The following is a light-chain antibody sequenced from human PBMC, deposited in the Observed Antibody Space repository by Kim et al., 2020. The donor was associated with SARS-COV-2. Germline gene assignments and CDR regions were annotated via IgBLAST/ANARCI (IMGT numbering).Light chain of an antibody. J-gene: IGKJ3*01. CDR1: QSISSY. V-gene: IGKV1-39*01. Sequence: DIQMTQSPSTLSASVGDRVTITCRTTQSISSYLNWYQQKPGRAPKLLISAASTLQGGVPSRFSGSGSETDFTLTISSLQPEDFATYFCQQSYITPFTFGPGTKLDIK. CDR2: AAS. CDR3: QQSYITPFT.